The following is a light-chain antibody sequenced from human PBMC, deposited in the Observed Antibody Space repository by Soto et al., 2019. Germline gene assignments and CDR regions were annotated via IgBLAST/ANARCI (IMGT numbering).Light chain of an antibody. J-gene: IGKJ5*01. CDR2: DAS. Sequence: DIQMTQSPSSLSASVGDRVTITCQASQDISNYLNWYQQKPGKAPKLLIYDASNLETGVPSRFSGSGSGTDFTLTISSLQPEDFATYYCQQYDNLPLIFGQGTRLEI. CDR3: QQYDNLPLI. V-gene: IGKV1-33*01. CDR1: QDISNY.